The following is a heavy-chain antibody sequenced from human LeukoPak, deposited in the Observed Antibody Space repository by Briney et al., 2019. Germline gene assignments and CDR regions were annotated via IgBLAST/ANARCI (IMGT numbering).Heavy chain of an antibody. CDR2: IYYSGST. J-gene: IGHJ5*02. D-gene: IGHD6-19*01. Sequence: SETLSLTCTVSGGSISSSSYYWGWIRQPPGTGLEWIGSIYYSGSTYYNPSLKSRVTISVDTSKNQFSLKLSSVTAADTAVYYCAREGSSGWLNWFDPWGQGTLVTVSS. V-gene: IGHV4-39*01. CDR3: AREGSSGWLNWFDP. CDR1: GGSISSSSYY.